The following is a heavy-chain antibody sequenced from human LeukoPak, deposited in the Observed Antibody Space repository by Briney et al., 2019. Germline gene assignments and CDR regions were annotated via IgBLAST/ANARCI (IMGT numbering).Heavy chain of an antibody. J-gene: IGHJ5*02. CDR3: ARDPRGIVGANHNWFDP. CDR2: IYASGST. D-gene: IGHD1-26*01. CDR1: GGSISSYY. Sequence: PTETLSLTCTVSGGSISSYYWSWIRQPAGKGLEWIGRIYASGSTNYNPSLKSRVTMSVDTSKSQFSLKLISVTAADTAVYYCARDPRGIVGANHNWFDPWGQGTLVTVSS. V-gene: IGHV4-4*07.